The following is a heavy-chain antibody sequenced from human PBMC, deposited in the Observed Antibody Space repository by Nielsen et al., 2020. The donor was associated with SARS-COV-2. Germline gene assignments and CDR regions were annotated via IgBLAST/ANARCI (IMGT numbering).Heavy chain of an antibody. Sequence: GESLKISCAASGFTFSNAWIGWVRQMPGKGLEWMGIIYPGDSDLRYSPSFLGQVTISADMSVNTAYLQWNSLKASDSAMYYCARLGGWEKWLTGGWYFDFWGRGTLVSVSS. D-gene: IGHD6-19*01. CDR3: ARLGGWEKWLTGGWYFDF. CDR1: GFTFSNAW. J-gene: IGHJ2*01. CDR2: IYPGDSDL. V-gene: IGHV5-51*01.